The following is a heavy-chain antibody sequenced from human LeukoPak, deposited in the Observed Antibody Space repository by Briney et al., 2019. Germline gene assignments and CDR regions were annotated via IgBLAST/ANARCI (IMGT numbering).Heavy chain of an antibody. V-gene: IGHV3-30*18. CDR2: MSYGGDI. CDR3: VKDGLDSSGYSPRGLHYYYGMDV. CDR1: GFAFSTYG. D-gene: IGHD3-22*01. J-gene: IGHJ6*02. Sequence: PGGSLRLSCIASGFAFSTYGMHWVRQAPGKGLEWVAIMSYGGDIQYTDSVKGRFTISRDNSKNTLYLQMSSLRAEDTAVYYCVKDGLDSSGYSPRGLHYYYGMDVWGQGTTVTVSS.